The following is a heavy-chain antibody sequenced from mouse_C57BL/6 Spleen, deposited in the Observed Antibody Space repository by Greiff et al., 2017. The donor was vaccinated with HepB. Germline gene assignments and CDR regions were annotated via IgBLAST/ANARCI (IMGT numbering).Heavy chain of an antibody. CDR2: INPSSGYT. V-gene: IGHV1-4*01. J-gene: IGHJ3*01. CDR3: GRCYSNDVAWFAY. CDR1: GYTFTSYT. D-gene: IGHD2-12*01. Sequence: QVQLQQSGAELARPGASVKMSCKASGYTFTSYTMHWVKQRPGPGLEWIGYINPSSGYTKYNQKFKDKATLTADKSSSTAYMQLSSLTSEDSAVYYCGRCYSNDVAWFAYWGQGTLFTVSA.